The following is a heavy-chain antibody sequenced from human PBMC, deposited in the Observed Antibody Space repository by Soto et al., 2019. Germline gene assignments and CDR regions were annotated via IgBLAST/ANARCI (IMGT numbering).Heavy chain of an antibody. J-gene: IGHJ6*02. Sequence: SETLSLTCAVYGGSFSGYYWSWIRQPPGKGLEWIGEINHSGSTNYNPSLKSRVTISVDTSKNQFSLKLSSVTAADTAVYYCAREGVSSRWYNYYGMDVWGQGTTVTSP. CDR2: INHSGST. D-gene: IGHD6-13*01. V-gene: IGHV4-34*01. CDR1: GGSFSGYY. CDR3: AREGVSSRWYNYYGMDV.